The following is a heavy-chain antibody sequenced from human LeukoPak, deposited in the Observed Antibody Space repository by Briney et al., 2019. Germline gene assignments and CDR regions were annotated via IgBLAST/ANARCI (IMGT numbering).Heavy chain of an antibody. CDR1: GFTFSSYS. Sequence: GGSLRLSCAASGFTFSSYSMNWVRQAPGKGLEWISYFSTSSGTISYADSVKGRFTISRDNAKNSLYLQMDSLRAEDTAVYYCARDSMYAFDIWGQGTVVTVSS. D-gene: IGHD2-2*01. J-gene: IGHJ3*02. CDR2: FSTSSGTI. V-gene: IGHV3-48*01. CDR3: ARDSMYAFDI.